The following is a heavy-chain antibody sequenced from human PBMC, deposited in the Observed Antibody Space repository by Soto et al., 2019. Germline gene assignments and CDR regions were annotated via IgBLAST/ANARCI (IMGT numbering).Heavy chain of an antibody. D-gene: IGHD3-22*01. V-gene: IGHV1-2*02. J-gene: IGHJ6*02. CDR1: GYTFIDYY. Sequence: ASVKVSCKASGYTFIDYYMHWVRQAPGQGLEWMGWINPDTDDTHYAQKFQGRLIMTRDTSINTIYMELSRLTSDDTAVYYCARDYFDRSGLYGMDLWGQGTTVTVSS. CDR3: ARDYFDRSGLYGMDL. CDR2: INPDTDDT.